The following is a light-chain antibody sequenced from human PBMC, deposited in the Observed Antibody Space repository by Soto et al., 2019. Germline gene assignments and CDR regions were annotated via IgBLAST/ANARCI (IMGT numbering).Light chain of an antibody. Sequence: EIVGTQSPGTLSLSPGERATLSCRASQSVSSDSLAWYQQKPGQAPRLLLYGASNRATGIPDRFSGSGSGTDFTLTISRLEPEDFAVYSCQQYGSSPYTFGQGTKLEI. CDR2: GAS. CDR1: QSVSSDS. CDR3: QQYGSSPYT. J-gene: IGKJ2*01. V-gene: IGKV3-20*01.